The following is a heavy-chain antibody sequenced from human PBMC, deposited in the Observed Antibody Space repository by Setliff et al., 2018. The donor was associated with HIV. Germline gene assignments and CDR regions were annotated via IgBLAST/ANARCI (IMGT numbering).Heavy chain of an antibody. D-gene: IGHD3-22*01. CDR2: INPNSGGT. CDR3: ARDRYHYGSSGYVRYFDY. V-gene: IGHV1-2*02. J-gene: IGHJ4*02. Sequence: ASVKVSCKASGYTFTGDYINLVRQAPGQGLEWMGWINPNSGGTNYAQKFQGRVTMTRDTSISTAYMELSRLRSDDAAVYYCARDRYHYGSSGYVRYFDYWGQGTLVTVSS. CDR1: GYTFTGDY.